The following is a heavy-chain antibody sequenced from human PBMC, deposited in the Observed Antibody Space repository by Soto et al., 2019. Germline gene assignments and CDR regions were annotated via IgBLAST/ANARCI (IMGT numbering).Heavy chain of an antibody. V-gene: IGHV1-3*01. CDR3: ARDGAVAGNFNFDD. J-gene: IGHJ4*02. CDR1: GYTFTSYG. D-gene: IGHD6-19*01. Sequence: ASVKVSCKASGYTFTSYGVHWVRQAPGQRLEWMGWINAGNGNTRYSQKFQGRVTINRDTSASTAYMELSRLRSEDTAVYYCARDGAVAGNFNFDDWGQGTLVTVSS. CDR2: INAGNGNT.